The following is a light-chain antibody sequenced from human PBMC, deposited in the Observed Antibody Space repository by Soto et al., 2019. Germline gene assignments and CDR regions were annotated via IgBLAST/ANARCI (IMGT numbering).Light chain of an antibody. J-gene: IGKJ4*01. V-gene: IGKV3-11*01. CDR1: QSVSSY. Sequence: EIVLTQSPATLSLSPGERATLSCRASQSVSSYLAWYQQKPGQAPRLLIYDASNRATGIPARFSGSGSGTDFSLTISRPEAEDFAVYYCQQRSNWPKLTFGGGTKVEIK. CDR2: DAS. CDR3: QQRSNWPKLT.